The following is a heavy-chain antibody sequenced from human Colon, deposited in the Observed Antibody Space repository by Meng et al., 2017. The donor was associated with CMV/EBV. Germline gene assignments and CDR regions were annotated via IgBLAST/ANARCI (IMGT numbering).Heavy chain of an antibody. CDR1: GFTFSLYG. V-gene: IGHV3-23*03. Sequence: GESLKISCAASGFTFSLYGMSWVRQAPGKGLEWVSFMHGVGSSAYYADSVKGRFTISRDNSKNTVYLQMNSLTAEDTAVYYCAKHVPFLEWFILDDWGQGTLVTVSS. D-gene: IGHD3-3*01. J-gene: IGHJ4*02. CDR2: MHGVGSSA. CDR3: AKHVPFLEWFILDD.